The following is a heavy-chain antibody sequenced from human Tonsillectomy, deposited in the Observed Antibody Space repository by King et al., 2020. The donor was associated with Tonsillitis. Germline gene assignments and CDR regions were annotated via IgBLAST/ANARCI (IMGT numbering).Heavy chain of an antibody. Sequence: VQLVESGAEVKKPGASVKVSCKASGYTFTSYGISWVRQAPGQGLEWMGWISAYNGHTNYAQKFQGRVTMTTDTSTSTAYMELRSLTSDDTAVYYCARALKSLVTYYYYYGMDVWGQGTTVTVSS. D-gene: IGHD4-23*01. V-gene: IGHV1-18*01. J-gene: IGHJ6*02. CDR1: GYTFTSYG. CDR3: ARALKSLVTYYYYYGMDV. CDR2: ISAYNGHT.